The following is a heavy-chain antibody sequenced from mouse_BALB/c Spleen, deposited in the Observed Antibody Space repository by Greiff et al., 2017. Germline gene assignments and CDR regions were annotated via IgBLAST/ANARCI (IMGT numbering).Heavy chain of an antibody. V-gene: IGHV5-6-5*01. CDR3: ARQEGYRYDKRDWFAY. D-gene: IGHD2-14*01. J-gene: IGHJ3*01. Sequence: EVQLVKSGGGLVKPGGSLKLSCAASGFTFSSYAMSWVRQTPEKRLEWVASISSGGSTYYPDSVKGRFTISRDNARNILYLQMSSLRSEDTAMYYCARQEGYRYDKRDWFAYWGQGTLVTVSA. CDR2: ISSGGST. CDR1: GFTFSSYA.